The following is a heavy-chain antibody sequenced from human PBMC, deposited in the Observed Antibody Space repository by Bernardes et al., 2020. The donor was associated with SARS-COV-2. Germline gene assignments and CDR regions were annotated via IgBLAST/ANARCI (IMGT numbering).Heavy chain of an antibody. CDR3: DMVREDSFDI. Sequence: SVKVSCKASGGTFSSYAISWVLPAPGQGLEWMGRIIPIFGTANYAQKFQGRVTITADESTSTAYMELSSLRSEDTAVYYCDMVREDSFDIWGQGTMVTVSS. V-gene: IGHV1-69*13. D-gene: IGHD3-10*01. CDR2: IIPIFGTA. CDR1: GGTFSSYA. J-gene: IGHJ3*02.